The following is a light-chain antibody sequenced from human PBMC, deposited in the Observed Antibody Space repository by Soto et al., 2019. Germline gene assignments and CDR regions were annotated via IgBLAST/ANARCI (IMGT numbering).Light chain of an antibody. CDR3: SSYTSSSTYV. CDR1: SSDVGGYNY. J-gene: IGLJ1*01. V-gene: IGLV2-14*01. Sequence: SALTQPAYVSVSPGQSITISCTGTSSDVGGYNYVSWYQQHPGKAPKLMIYDVSNRPSGVSNRFSGSKSGNTASLTISGLQAEDEADYYCSSYTSSSTYVFGTGTKVTVL. CDR2: DVS.